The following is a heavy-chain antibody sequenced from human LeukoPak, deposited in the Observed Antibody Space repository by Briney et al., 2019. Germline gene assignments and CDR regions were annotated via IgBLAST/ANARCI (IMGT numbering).Heavy chain of an antibody. CDR1: GFTFSSFG. D-gene: IGHD1-26*01. CDR3: ARGGSYLSAFDI. V-gene: IGHV3-53*01. Sequence: GGSLRLSCAASGFTFSSFGMTWVRQAPGKGLEWVSVIYSGGSTFYADSVKGRFTISRDNSKNTLYLQMNSLRAEDTAVYYCARGGSYLSAFDIWGQGTMVTVSS. J-gene: IGHJ3*02. CDR2: IYSGGST.